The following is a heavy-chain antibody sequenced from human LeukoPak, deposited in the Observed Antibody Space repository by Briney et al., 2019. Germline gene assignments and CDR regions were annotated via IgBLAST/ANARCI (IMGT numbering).Heavy chain of an antibody. J-gene: IGHJ5*02. V-gene: IGHV3-30*18. Sequence: GGSLRLSCAASGFTFSSYGMHWVRQAPGEGLEWVAVISYDGSNKYYADSVKGRFTISRDNSKNTLYLQMDSLRAEDRAVYYCAKDRYSSGWDNWFDPWGQGTLVTVSS. CDR2: ISYDGSNK. CDR1: GFTFSSYG. D-gene: IGHD6-19*01. CDR3: AKDRYSSGWDNWFDP.